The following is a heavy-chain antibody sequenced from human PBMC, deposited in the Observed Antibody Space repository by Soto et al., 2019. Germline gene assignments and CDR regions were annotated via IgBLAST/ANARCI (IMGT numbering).Heavy chain of an antibody. V-gene: IGHV3-23*01. D-gene: IGHD2-2*01. J-gene: IGHJ4*02. CDR3: ARGASTFDY. CDR2: ISGGSGDT. Sequence: EVQLLESGGGVAQPGGSLRLSCAASGFTFSNSAMSWVRQAPGKGLEWVSTISGGSGDTSYADPVKGRFIVARDDSRITLYLQMNILGAEDTALYYCARGASTFDYWGQGRPVIVSS. CDR1: GFTFSNSA.